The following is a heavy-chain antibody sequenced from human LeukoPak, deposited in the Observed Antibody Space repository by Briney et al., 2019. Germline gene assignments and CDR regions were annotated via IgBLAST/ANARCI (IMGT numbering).Heavy chain of an antibody. Sequence: ASVKVSCKASGYTFTSYYMHWVRQAPGQGLEWMGIINPSGGSTSYAQKFQGRVTLTTDTSTSTVYLELSSLRSEDTAFYYCARDNTRWSCDYWAQGTLVTVSS. J-gene: IGHJ4*02. CDR3: ARDNTRWSCDY. CDR1: GYTFTSYY. D-gene: IGHD2-21*01. CDR2: INPSGGST. V-gene: IGHV1-46*01.